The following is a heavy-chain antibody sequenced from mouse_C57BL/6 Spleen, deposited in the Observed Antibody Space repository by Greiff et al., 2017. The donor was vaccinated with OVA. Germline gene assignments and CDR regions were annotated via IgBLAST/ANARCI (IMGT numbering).Heavy chain of an antibody. V-gene: IGHV1-80*01. Sequence: VQLQQSGAELVKPGASVKISCKASGYAFSSYWMNWVKQRPGKGLEWIGQIYPGDGDTNYNGKFKGKATLTADKSSSTAYMQLSSLTSEDSAVYYCASSSYGSSYVGWFAYWGQGTLVTVSA. D-gene: IGHD1-1*01. CDR2: IYPGDGDT. CDR1: GYAFSSYW. CDR3: ASSSYGSSYVGWFAY. J-gene: IGHJ3*01.